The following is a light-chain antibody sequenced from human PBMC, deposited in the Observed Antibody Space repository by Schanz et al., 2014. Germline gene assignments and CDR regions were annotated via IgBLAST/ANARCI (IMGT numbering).Light chain of an antibody. CDR2: GAS. J-gene: IGKJ3*01. Sequence: EIVMTQSPATLSVSPGERATLSCRARQSVSSNLAWYQQKPGQAPRLLIYGASSRATGIPDRFSASGSGTDFTLTITRLEPEDFAVYYCQQYGTSPFTFGPGTKVDIK. CDR3: QQYGTSPFT. V-gene: IGKV3-20*01. CDR1: QSVSSN.